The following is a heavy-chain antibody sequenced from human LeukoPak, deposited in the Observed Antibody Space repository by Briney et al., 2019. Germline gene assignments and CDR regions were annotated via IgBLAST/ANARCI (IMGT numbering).Heavy chain of an antibody. CDR2: IKYDDTVK. CDR3: ARGPDSSAFDY. D-gene: IGHD2-15*01. Sequence: PGGSLRLSCTAAGFNFGTYWMSWVRQSPEKGLEFVANIKYDDTVKNYVDSVKGRFTISRDNPSNSVYLQMDSLRPEDTALYYCARGPDSSAFDYWGQGAQVTVSS. V-gene: IGHV3-7*01. J-gene: IGHJ4*02. CDR1: GFNFGTYW.